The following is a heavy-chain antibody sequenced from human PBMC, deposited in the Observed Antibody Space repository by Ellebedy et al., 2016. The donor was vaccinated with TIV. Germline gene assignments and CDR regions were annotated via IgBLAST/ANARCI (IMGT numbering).Heavy chain of an antibody. CDR2: IYYSGST. D-gene: IGHD6-19*01. CDR1: GGSVSSGSYY. V-gene: IGHV4-61*01. CDR3: ARSVAGFFDY. Sequence: MPSETLSLTCTVSGGSVSSGSYYWSWIRQPPGKGLEWIGYIYYSGSTNYNPSLKSRVTISVDTSKNQFSLKLSSVTAADTAVYSCARSVAGFFDYWGQGTLVTVSS. J-gene: IGHJ4*02.